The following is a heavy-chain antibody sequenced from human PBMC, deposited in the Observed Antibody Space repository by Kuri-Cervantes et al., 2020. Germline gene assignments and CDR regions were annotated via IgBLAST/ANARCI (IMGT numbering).Heavy chain of an antibody. D-gene: IGHD5-12*01. CDR1: GFTVSSNY. CDR2: IKQDGSEK. J-gene: IGHJ6*03. Sequence: GGSLRLSCAASGFTVSSNYMSWVRQAPGKGLEWVANIKQDGSEKYYVDSVKGRFTISRDNAKNSLYLQMNSLRAEDTAVYYCARDGAPWGYSGTLMEYYYYYMDVWGKGTTVTVSS. CDR3: ARDGAPWGYSGTLMEYYYYYMDV. V-gene: IGHV3-7*01.